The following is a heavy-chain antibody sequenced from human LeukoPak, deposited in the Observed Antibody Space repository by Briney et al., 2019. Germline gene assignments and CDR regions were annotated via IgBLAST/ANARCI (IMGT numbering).Heavy chain of an antibody. D-gene: IGHD6-13*01. J-gene: IGHJ4*02. Sequence: AETLSLTCTVSGYSISSGYYWGWIRQPPGKGLQWIGNIYHSGGTYYNPSLKSRVTISLDTSKNQFSLKLSSVTAADTAVYYCARVYVIAAFYFDYWGQGSLVTVSS. CDR1: GYSISSGYY. V-gene: IGHV4-38-2*02. CDR3: ARVYVIAAFYFDY. CDR2: IYHSGGT.